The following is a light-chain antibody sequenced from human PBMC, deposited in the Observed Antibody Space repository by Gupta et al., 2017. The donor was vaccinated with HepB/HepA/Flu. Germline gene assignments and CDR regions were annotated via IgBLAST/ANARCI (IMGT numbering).Light chain of an antibody. Sequence: DIQMTQSPSTLSASAGDTVTITCRASQSIGDWLAWYQQKPGKAPNLLISKASKLETGVPSRFSGSGSGKEFTLTISSLQPDDFAIYYCQQDVSYSTFGQGTKVQIK. CDR2: KAS. CDR3: QQDVSYST. V-gene: IGKV1-5*03. CDR1: QSIGDW. J-gene: IGKJ1*01.